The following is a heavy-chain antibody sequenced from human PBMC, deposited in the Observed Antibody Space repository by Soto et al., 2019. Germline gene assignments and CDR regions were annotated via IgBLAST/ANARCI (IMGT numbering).Heavy chain of an antibody. D-gene: IGHD6-19*01. CDR1: GYTFTGYA. Sequence: QVQLVQSGAEEQKPGASVKVSCKASGYTFTGYAMHCVRQAPGQRLEWMGWITAGNGNTKYSQKCQGRVTITRDTSESTAYMELSSLRSEDTDVYYCARAVAVAADFDDWGQGTLVTVSS. CDR2: ITAGNGNT. J-gene: IGHJ4*02. V-gene: IGHV1-3*05. CDR3: ARAVAVAADFDD.